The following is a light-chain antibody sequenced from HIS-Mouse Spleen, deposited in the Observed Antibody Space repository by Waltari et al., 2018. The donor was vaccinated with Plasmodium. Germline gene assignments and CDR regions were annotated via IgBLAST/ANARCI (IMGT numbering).Light chain of an antibody. J-gene: IGLJ3*02. CDR2: EDS. CDR1: ALPKKY. V-gene: IGLV3-10*01. CDR3: YSTDSSGNHRV. Sequence: SYELTPPPSVSVSPGQTARITCSGDALPKKYAYWYQQKSGQAPVLVIYEDSKRPSGIPDRFSGSSSGTMATLTISGAQVEDEADYYCYSTDSSGNHRVFGGGTKLTVL.